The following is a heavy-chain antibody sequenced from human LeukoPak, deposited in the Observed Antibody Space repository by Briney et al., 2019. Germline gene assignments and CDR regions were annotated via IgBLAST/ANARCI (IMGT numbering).Heavy chain of an antibody. J-gene: IGHJ6*02. D-gene: IGHD2-2*02. CDR3: ARVPIVVVPAAITAYYYYYGMDV. CDR2: ISSSGRTI. CDR1: GFTFSSYA. Sequence: GGSLRLSCAASGFTFSSYAMSWVRQAPGKGLEWVSYISSSGRTIYYADSVKGRFTISRDNAKNSLYLQMNSLRAEDTAVYYCARVPIVVVPAAITAYYYYYGMDVWGQGTTVTVSS. V-gene: IGHV3-48*04.